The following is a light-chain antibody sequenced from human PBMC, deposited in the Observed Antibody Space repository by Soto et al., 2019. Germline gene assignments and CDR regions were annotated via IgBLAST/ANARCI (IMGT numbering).Light chain of an antibody. CDR1: QSVKSY. Sequence: ENVLTQSPVTLSLSPGERATLSCRASQSVKSYLAWYQQKPGQAPRLLIYDASNRAAGIPARFSGSGSRTDFTLTISSLDPEDFAVYYCQSRSSWPPVLTFGGGTKVEIK. V-gene: IGKV3-11*01. CDR3: QSRSSWPPVLT. CDR2: DAS. J-gene: IGKJ4*01.